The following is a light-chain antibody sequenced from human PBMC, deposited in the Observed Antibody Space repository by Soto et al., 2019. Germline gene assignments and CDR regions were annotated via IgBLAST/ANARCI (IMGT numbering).Light chain of an antibody. CDR2: AAS. CDR3: QQLNSYPSIT. CDR1: QGISSY. J-gene: IGKJ5*01. V-gene: IGKV1-9*01. Sequence: SQLTQSPSSLSASVGGRVTITCRASQGISSYLAWYQQKPGKAPKLLIYAASTLQSGVPSRFSGSGSGTDFTLTISSLQPQDFATYYCQQLNSYPSITFGQGTRLEIK.